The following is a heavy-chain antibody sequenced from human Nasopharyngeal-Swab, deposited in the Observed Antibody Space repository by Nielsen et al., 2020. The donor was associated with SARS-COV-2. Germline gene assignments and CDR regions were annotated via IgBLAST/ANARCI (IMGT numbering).Heavy chain of an antibody. CDR3: ARVSGSYPDY. CDR1: GFTFSDHY. J-gene: IGHJ4*02. V-gene: IGHV3-72*01. D-gene: IGHD1-26*01. CDR2: TRNKANSYTT. Sequence: GGSLRLSCAASGFTFSDHYMDWVRQAPGKGLEWVGRTRNKANSYTTEYAASVKGRFTISRDDSKNSLYLQMNSLKTEDTAVYYCARVSGSYPDYWGQGTLVTVSS.